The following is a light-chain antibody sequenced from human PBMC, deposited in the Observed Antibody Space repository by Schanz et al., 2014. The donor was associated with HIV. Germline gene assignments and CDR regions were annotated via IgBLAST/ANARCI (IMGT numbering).Light chain of an antibody. J-gene: IGKJ5*01. V-gene: IGKV3-15*01. CDR1: QSVRSN. Sequence: EIVMTQSPATLSVSPGETATLSCRASQSVRSNLAWYQQKGGQVPRLLIHGASTLATGIPARFSGSGSGTEFTLTISSLQSEDFAVYYCQQCHNWPITFGQGTRLEIK. CDR3: QQCHNWPIT. CDR2: GAS.